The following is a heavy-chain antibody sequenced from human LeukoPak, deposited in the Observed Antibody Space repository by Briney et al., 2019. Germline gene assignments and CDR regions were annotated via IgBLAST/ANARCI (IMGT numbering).Heavy chain of an antibody. D-gene: IGHD3-10*01. CDR3: ARDPSPVYYASGSSKYYYYGMDV. CDR1: GFTFNTYT. V-gene: IGHV3-48*04. CDR2: INGNGLSI. Sequence: GGSLRLSCATSGFTFNTYTMNWVRQAPGKGLEWVSSINGNGLSIYYADSVKGRFTISRDNSNNSLYLQMNSLGAEDTAVYYCARDPSPVYYASGSSKYYYYGMDVWGPGTTVTVSS. J-gene: IGHJ6*02.